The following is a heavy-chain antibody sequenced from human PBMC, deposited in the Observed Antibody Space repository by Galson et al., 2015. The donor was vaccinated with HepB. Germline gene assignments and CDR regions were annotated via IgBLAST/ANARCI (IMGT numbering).Heavy chain of an antibody. CDR2: TYYRSKWYK. J-gene: IGHJ4*02. CDR3: ARSSGYFDY. V-gene: IGHV6-1*01. D-gene: IGHD3-10*01. Sequence: CAISGDSVSSNSAAWNWIRQSPSRGLEWLERTYYRSKWYKEYATSVKSRITINPDTSKNQFSLQLNSVTPEDTAVYYCARSSGYFDYWGQGTLVTVSS. CDR1: GDSVSSNSAA.